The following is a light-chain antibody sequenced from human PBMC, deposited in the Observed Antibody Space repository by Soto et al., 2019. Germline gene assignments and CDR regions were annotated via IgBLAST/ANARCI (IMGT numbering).Light chain of an antibody. J-gene: IGKJ4*01. CDR3: QQRANWPLT. V-gene: IGKV3D-20*02. CDR2: GAS. Sequence: EIVLTQSPGTLSLSPGERATLSCRASQSVSSSYLAWYQQKPGQAPRLLIYGASSRATGIPDRFSGSGSGTDFTLTIRSLEPEDFAIYYCQQRANWPLTFGGGTKVDI. CDR1: QSVSSSY.